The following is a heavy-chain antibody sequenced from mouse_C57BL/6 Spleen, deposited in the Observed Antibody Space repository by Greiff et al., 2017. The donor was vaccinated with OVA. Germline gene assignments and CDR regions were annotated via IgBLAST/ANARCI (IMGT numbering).Heavy chain of an antibody. CDR1: GYTFTSYG. J-gene: IGHJ1*03. D-gene: IGHD2-3*01. Sequence: VKLMESGAELARPGASVKLSCKASGYTFTSYGISWVKQRTGQGLEWIGEIYPRSGNTYYNEKFKGKATLTADKSSSTAYMELRSLTSEDSAVYFCVFDGSDVWGTGTTVTVSS. CDR2: IYPRSGNT. V-gene: IGHV1-81*01. CDR3: VFDGSDV.